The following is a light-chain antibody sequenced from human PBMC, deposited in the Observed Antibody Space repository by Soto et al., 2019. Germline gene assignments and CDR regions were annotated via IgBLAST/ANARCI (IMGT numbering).Light chain of an antibody. Sequence: QSALTQPASVSGSPGQSITISCTGTSSDVGGYNYVSWYQQHPGKAPKLTIYDVSNRPSGVSNRFSGSKSGNTASLTISGLQADDEADYYCSSYTSSSTVLFGGGTKLTVL. J-gene: IGLJ2*01. CDR2: DVS. CDR3: SSYTSSSTVL. V-gene: IGLV2-14*01. CDR1: SSDVGGYNY.